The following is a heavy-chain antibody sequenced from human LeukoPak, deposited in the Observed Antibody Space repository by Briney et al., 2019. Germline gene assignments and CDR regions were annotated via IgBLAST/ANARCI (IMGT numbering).Heavy chain of an antibody. D-gene: IGHD1-14*01. V-gene: IGHV3-11*01. Sequence: GGSLRLSCAASGFVFSDYYMGWVRQAPGKGLEWVSYSSVSGSTLYYADSVKGRFTTSRDNAKSSLYLQMNSLRAGDTAVYYCVGGPEYYYYMDVWGKGTTVTVSS. J-gene: IGHJ6*03. CDR1: GFVFSDYY. CDR2: SSVSGSTL. CDR3: VGGPEYYYYMDV.